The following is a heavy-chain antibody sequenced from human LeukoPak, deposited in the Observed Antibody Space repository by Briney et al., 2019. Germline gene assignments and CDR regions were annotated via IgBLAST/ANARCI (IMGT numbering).Heavy chain of an antibody. D-gene: IGHD2-21*01. J-gene: IGHJ5*02. CDR1: GFSLSTSGVG. CDR2: IYWNDDE. Sequence: SGPTLVKPTQTLTLTCTFSGFSLSTSGVGVVWFRQTPGQGLEWLAPEWLAVIYWNDDERYSPSLRSRLTITKDTSKNQVVLTMTNMDPADTATYYCAHNGLHHWGQGTLITVSS. CDR3: AHNGLHH. V-gene: IGHV2-5*01.